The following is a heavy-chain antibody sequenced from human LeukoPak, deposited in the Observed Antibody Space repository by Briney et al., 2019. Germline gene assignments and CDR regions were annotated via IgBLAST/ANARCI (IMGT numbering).Heavy chain of an antibody. V-gene: IGHV3-33*06. D-gene: IGHD3-22*01. J-gene: IGHJ4*02. Sequence: PGRSLRLSCAASGFTFSSYGMHWGRQAPGKGLEWVAVIWYDGSSKSYADSVKGRFTISRDNSKNTLYLQMNSLRAEDTAVYYCAKDLYYYDSSGYYSPYYFDYWGQGTLVTVSS. CDR1: GFTFSSYG. CDR3: AKDLYYYDSSGYYSPYYFDY. CDR2: IWYDGSSK.